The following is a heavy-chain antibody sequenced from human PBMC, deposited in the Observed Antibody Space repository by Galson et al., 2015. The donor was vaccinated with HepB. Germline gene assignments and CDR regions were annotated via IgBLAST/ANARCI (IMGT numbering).Heavy chain of an antibody. Sequence: SLRLSCAASGFPVTYNYVSWVRQAPGKGLEWVSGISWNSGGIAYADSVKGRFTISRDNAKNSLYLQMNSLRAEDTAFYYCARLLWFGESYDAFDIWGQGTMVTVSS. J-gene: IGHJ3*02. CDR2: ISWNSGGI. CDR1: GFPVTYNY. CDR3: ARLLWFGESYDAFDI. D-gene: IGHD3-10*01. V-gene: IGHV3-9*01.